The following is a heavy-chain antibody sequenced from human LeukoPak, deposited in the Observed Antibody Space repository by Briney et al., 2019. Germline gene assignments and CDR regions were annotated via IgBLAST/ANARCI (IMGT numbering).Heavy chain of an antibody. V-gene: IGHV3-7*01. Sequence: GGSLRLSCAASGFTFSSYWMSWVRQAPGKGLEWVANINQDGSEKYYVDSVKGRFTISRDNAKNSLYLHMNSLRAEDTAEYYCAREYYYDSSGYQGDAFDIWGQGTMVTVSS. CDR2: INQDGSEK. D-gene: IGHD3-22*01. CDR3: AREYYYDSSGYQGDAFDI. J-gene: IGHJ3*02. CDR1: GFTFSSYW.